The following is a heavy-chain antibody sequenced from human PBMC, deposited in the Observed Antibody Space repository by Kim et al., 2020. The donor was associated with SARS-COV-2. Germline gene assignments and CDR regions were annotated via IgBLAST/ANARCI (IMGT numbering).Heavy chain of an antibody. CDR3: ARVGSSSWYSLFDY. D-gene: IGHD6-13*01. V-gene: IGHV4-34*01. J-gene: IGHJ4*02. Sequence: TPSLKSRVTISVDSSKNQFSLELSSVTAADTAVYYCARVGSSSWYSLFDYWGQGTLVTVSS.